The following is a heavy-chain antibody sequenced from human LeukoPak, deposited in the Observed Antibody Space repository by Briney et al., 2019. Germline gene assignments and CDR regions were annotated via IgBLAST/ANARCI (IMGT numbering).Heavy chain of an antibody. CDR1: GFTFSAYS. J-gene: IGHJ6*02. CDR2: ISTSGSYI. Sequence: PGGSLRLSCAASGFTFSAYSMNWVRQTPGKGLEWISSISTSGSYIYYADSLRGRVTMSRDNTKNSLYVQMNSLRAEDTAVYYCARDAGNGYDVAYYYHGMDVWGQGTTVIVSS. D-gene: IGHD5-12*01. V-gene: IGHV3-21*01. CDR3: ARDAGNGYDVAYYYHGMDV.